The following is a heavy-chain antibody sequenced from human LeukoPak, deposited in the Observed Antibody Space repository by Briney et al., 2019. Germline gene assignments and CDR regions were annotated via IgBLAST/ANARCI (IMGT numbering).Heavy chain of an antibody. J-gene: IGHJ5*02. CDR3: ARMSYYDSSGDNWFAP. Sequence: ASVKVSCKASGYTFTSYDINWVRQATGQGLEWMGWMNPNSGNTGYAQKFQGRVTMTRDTSISTAYMELSSLRSEDTAVYYCARMSYYDSSGDNWFAPWGQGTLVTASS. V-gene: IGHV1-8*01. CDR2: MNPNSGNT. D-gene: IGHD3-22*01. CDR1: GYTFTSYD.